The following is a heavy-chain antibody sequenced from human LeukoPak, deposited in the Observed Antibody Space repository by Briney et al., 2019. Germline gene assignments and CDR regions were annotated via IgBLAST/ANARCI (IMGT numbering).Heavy chain of an antibody. Sequence: GGSLRLSCAASGFTFSNAWMNWVRQAPGKGLEWVGRVKSKADGGTTDYAAPVKGRFTISWDDSRNTLYLEMNSLKTEDTAVYFCTTAVARGVTAARNWGQGALVTVSS. J-gene: IGHJ4*02. D-gene: IGHD2-21*02. V-gene: IGHV3-15*07. CDR1: GFTFSNAW. CDR2: VKSKADGGTT. CDR3: TTAVARGVTAARN.